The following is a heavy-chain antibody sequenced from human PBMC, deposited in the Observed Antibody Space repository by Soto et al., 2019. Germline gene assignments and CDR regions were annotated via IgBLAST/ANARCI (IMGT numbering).Heavy chain of an antibody. CDR3: ARGPRGPYDILTGYRHWFDP. Sequence: QVQLVQSGAEVKKPGASVKVSCKASGYTFTSYDINWVRQATGQGLEWMGWMNPNSGNTGYAQKSQGRVTMTRNTSISTAYMELSSLRSEDTAVYYCARGPRGPYDILTGYRHWFDPWGQGTLVTVSS. D-gene: IGHD3-9*01. J-gene: IGHJ5*02. CDR2: MNPNSGNT. CDR1: GYTFTSYD. V-gene: IGHV1-8*01.